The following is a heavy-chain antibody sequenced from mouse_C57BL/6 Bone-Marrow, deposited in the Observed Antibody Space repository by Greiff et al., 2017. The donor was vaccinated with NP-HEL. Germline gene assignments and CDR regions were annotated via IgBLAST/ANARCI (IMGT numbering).Heavy chain of an antibody. CDR1: GFNIKDYY. CDR3: TTSPSFTTVVARVGPTWFAY. CDR2: IDPEDGDT. J-gene: IGHJ3*01. V-gene: IGHV14-1*01. D-gene: IGHD1-1*01. Sequence: VQLKQSGAELVRPGASVKLSCTASGFNIKDYYMHWVKQRPEQGLEWIGRIDPEDGDTEYAPKFQGKATMTADTSSNTAYLQLSSLTSEDTAVYYCTTSPSFTTVVARVGPTWFAYWGQGTLVTVSA.